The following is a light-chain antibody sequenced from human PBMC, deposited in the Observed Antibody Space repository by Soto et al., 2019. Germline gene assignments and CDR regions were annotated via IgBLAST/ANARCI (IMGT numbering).Light chain of an antibody. CDR1: SSDVGSYNL. J-gene: IGLJ1*01. V-gene: IGLV2-23*01. Sequence: QSVLTQPASVSGSPGQSITISCTGTSSDVGSYNLVSWYQQHPGKAPKLMIYEGSKRPSGVSNRFSGSKSGNTASLTISRLQAADEADSYCCSYAGSSTYVFGTGTKVTVL. CDR2: EGS. CDR3: CSYAGSSTYV.